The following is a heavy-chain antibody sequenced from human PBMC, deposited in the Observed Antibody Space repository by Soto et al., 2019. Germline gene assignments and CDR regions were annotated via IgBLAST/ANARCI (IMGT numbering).Heavy chain of an antibody. CDR3: ATKAVAGTLDY. CDR1: GYTFTSYY. V-gene: IGHV1-46*01. J-gene: IGHJ4*02. CDR2: INPSGGST. Sequence: QVQLVQSGAEVKKPGASVKVSCKASGYTFTSYYMHWVRQAPGQGLEWMGIINPSGGSTSYAQKFQGRVTMTRDTSTSTVYMELSSLRSEDTAVYYCATKAVAGTLDYWGQGTLVTVSS. D-gene: IGHD6-19*01.